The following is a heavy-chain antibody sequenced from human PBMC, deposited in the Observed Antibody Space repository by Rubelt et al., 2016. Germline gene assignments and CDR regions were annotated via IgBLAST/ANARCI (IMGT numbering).Heavy chain of an antibody. J-gene: IGHJ5*01. CDR2: VNHSGNT. D-gene: IGHD1-26*01. CDR3: ARGLGMGWFDS. Sequence: QVQLKQWGAGLLKPSDTLSLTCAVYGGSFSGYHWSWIRQSPGKGLEWIGEVNHSGNTNYSPSLKGRVPISEDPSKNQFSLKLNSLTAADTAVYYCARGLGMGWFDSWGQGTLVTVSS. V-gene: IGHV4-34*01. CDR1: GGSFSGYH.